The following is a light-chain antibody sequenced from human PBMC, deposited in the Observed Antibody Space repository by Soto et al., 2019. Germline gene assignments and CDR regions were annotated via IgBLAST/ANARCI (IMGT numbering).Light chain of an antibody. CDR1: SSDVGGYNY. CDR2: EVS. V-gene: IGLV2-8*01. CDR3: SSYAGSNKV. J-gene: IGLJ2*01. Sequence: QPVLTQPPSASGSPGQSVTISCTGTSSDVGGYNYVSWYQQHPGKAPKLMIYEVSKRPSGVPDRFSGSKSGNTASLTVSGLHAEDEADYYCSSYAGSNKVVGGGTQLTVL.